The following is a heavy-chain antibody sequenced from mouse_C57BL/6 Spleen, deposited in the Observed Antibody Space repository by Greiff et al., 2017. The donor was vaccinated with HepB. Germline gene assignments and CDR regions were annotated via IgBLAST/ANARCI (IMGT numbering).Heavy chain of an antibody. Sequence: EVQLQQSGPGLVKPSQSLSLTCSVTGYSITSGYYWNWIRQFPGNKLEWMGYISYDGSNNYNPSLKNRISITRDTSKNQFFLKLNSVTTEDTATYYCARGANWDDYFDYWGQGTTLTVSS. CDR2: ISYDGSN. CDR1: GYSITSGYY. V-gene: IGHV3-6*01. D-gene: IGHD4-1*01. J-gene: IGHJ2*01. CDR3: ARGANWDDYFDY.